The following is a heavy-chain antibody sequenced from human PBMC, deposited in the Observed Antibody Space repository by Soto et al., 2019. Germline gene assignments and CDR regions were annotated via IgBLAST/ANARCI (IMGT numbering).Heavy chain of an antibody. V-gene: IGHV3-23*01. D-gene: IGHD2-21*02. CDR1: GFTFSKYA. CDR3: AKHIVVVTSASAS. Sequence: GGSLRLSCAASGFTFSKYAMSWVRQAPGKGLEWVSTISGSGGSTYDAGSVKGRFTISRDNSKNTLFLQMNSLRAEDTAVYYCAKHIVVVTSASASWGQGTPVTVSS. CDR2: ISGSGGST. J-gene: IGHJ5*02.